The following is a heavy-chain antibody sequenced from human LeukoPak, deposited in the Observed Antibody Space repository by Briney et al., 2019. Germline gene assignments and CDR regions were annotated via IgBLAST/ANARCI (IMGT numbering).Heavy chain of an antibody. CDR1: GYSITSGYD. CDR2: IYHTGNT. D-gene: IGHD1-14*01. J-gene: IGHJ4*02. CDR3: AREGLRRVEPDY. Sequence: SETLSLTCAVSGYSITSGYDWGWIGQPPGEGLEWIGNIYHTGNTYYNPSLKSRVTISVDTSKNQFSLRLNSLTAADTAVYYCAREGLRRVEPDYWGQGTLVTVSS. V-gene: IGHV4-38-2*02.